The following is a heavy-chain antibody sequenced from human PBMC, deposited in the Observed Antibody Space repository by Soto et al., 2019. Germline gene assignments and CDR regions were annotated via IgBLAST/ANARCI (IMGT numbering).Heavy chain of an antibody. CDR1: GSSINSSGYY. Sequence: PSETLSLTCTVSGSSINSSGYYWGWLRQPPGKGLEWIGSMFYGVSTYYNPSLESRVTVSVGTSKNQFSLKLRHVTAADTAVYYCTRLPSRHLVDYWGQGTLVTVSS. V-gene: IGHV4-39*01. CDR3: TRLPSRHLVDY. CDR2: MFYGVST. J-gene: IGHJ4*02. D-gene: IGHD3-3*02.